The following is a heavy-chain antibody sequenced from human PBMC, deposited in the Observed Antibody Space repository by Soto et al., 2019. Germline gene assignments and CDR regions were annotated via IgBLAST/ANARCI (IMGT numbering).Heavy chain of an antibody. CDR1: GFSLSTSGVA. V-gene: IGHV2-5*02. CDR2: IYWDDDK. D-gene: IGHD6-19*01. CDR3: AHRTVAGTLKD. J-gene: IGHJ4*02. Sequence: GSGPTLVNPTQTLTLTCSFSGFSLSTSGVAVGWIRQSPGKALEGLALIYWDDDKRHSPSLKSRLTITKDTSKNQVVLTMTNMDPVDTATYNCAHRTVAGTLKDWGQGILVTVSS.